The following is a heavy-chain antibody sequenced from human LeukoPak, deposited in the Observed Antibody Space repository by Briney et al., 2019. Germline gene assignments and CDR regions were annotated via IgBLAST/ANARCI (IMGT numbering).Heavy chain of an antibody. CDR3: AKDMGSRATNFDY. V-gene: IGHV3-23*01. Sequence: GGSLRLSCAASGLTFSNYAISWVRQAPGKGLEWVSSISSLGISSYYADSVKGRFTISRDNSKNTLYLQMNSLRAEDTAVYYCAKDMGSRATNFDYWGQGTLVIVSS. D-gene: IGHD1-26*01. CDR2: ISSLGISS. J-gene: IGHJ4*02. CDR1: GLTFSNYA.